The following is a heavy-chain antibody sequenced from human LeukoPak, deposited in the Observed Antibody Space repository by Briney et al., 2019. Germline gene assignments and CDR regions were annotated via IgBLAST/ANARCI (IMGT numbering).Heavy chain of an antibody. D-gene: IGHD6-13*01. CDR2: INHSGST. J-gene: IGHJ5*02. V-gene: IGHV4-34*01. CDR3: ARDKGIAAAGPYWFDP. CDR1: GGSVSGYY. Sequence: SETLSLTCAVYGGSVSGYYWSWIRQPPGKGLEWTGEINHSGSTNYNPSLKSRVTISVDTSKNQFSLKLSSVTAADTAVYYCARDKGIAAAGPYWFDPWGQGTLVTVSS.